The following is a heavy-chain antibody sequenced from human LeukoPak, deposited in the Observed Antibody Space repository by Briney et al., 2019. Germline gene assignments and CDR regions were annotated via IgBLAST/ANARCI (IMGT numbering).Heavy chain of an antibody. D-gene: IGHD3-16*01. CDR2: ISYSGST. V-gene: IGHV4-39*01. Sequence: ASETLSLTCTVSGGSISSSTFYWGWIRQPPGKGLEWIGIISYSGSTYYNPSLKSRVTISVDTSKNQFSLKLSSVTAADTAVYCCARVHTRGGAFDIWGQGTMVTASS. CDR1: GGSISSSTFY. J-gene: IGHJ3*02. CDR3: ARVHTRGGAFDI.